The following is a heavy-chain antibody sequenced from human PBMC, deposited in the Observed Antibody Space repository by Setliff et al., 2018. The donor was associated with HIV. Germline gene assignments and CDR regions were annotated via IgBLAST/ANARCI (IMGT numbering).Heavy chain of an antibody. V-gene: IGHV1-46*01. J-gene: IGHJ5*02. D-gene: IGHD2-15*01. Sequence: ASVKVSCKASGYTFTCYYIHWVRQAPGQGLEWMGVIHPSGGSTSYAQSFQDRVTMTRDTSTSTVYMELSSLRSEDTAVYYCARVRYCSGGSCYGGEYWFDPWGQGTLVTVSS. CDR1: GYTFTCYY. CDR2: IHPSGGST. CDR3: ARVRYCSGGSCYGGEYWFDP.